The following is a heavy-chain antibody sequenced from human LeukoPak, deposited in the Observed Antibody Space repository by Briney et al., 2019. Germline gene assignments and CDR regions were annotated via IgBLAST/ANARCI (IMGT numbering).Heavy chain of an antibody. CDR1: GFTFSSYS. Sequence: GGSLRLSCAASGFTFSSYSMNWVRQAPGKGLEWVSSISSSSSYIYYADSVKGRFTISRDNAKNSLYLQMNSLRAEDTAVCYCARDTGYCSSTSCPGPDFDYWGQGTLVTVSS. V-gene: IGHV3-21*01. CDR3: ARDTGYCSSTSCPGPDFDY. D-gene: IGHD2-2*01. J-gene: IGHJ4*02. CDR2: ISSSSSYI.